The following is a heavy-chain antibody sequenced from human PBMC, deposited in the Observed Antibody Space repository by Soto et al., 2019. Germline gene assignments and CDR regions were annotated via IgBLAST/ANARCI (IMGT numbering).Heavy chain of an antibody. V-gene: IGHV4-34*01. CDR3: ARDGISYYYNYMDV. D-gene: IGHD2-15*01. J-gene: IGHJ6*03. CDR1: GGSFSGYY. Sequence: SETLSLTCAVYGGSFSGYYWSWIRQPPGKGLEWIGEINHNGSTNYNPSLKSRVTISVDTSKNQFSLKLSSVTAEDTAVYYCARDGISYYYNYMDVWGKGTTVTVSS. CDR2: INHNGST.